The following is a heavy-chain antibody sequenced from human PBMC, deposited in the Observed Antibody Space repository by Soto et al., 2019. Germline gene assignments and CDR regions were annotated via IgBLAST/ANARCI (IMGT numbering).Heavy chain of an antibody. CDR3: ARSISRPPTTIDY. Sequence: GGSLRLSCAASGFTFSSYGMHWVRQAPGKGLEWVAVIWYDGSNKYYADSVKGRFTISRDNSKNTLYLQMNSLRAEDTAVYYCARSISRPPTTIDYWGQGTLVTVSS. V-gene: IGHV3-33*01. J-gene: IGHJ4*02. CDR2: IWYDGSNK. CDR1: GFTFSSYG. D-gene: IGHD1-26*01.